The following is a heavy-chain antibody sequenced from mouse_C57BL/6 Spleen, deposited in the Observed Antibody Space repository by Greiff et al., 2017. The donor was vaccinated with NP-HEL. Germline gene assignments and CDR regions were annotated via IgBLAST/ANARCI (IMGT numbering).Heavy chain of an antibody. CDR2: IDPSDSDT. CDR1: GYTFTSYW. J-gene: IGHJ2*01. D-gene: IGHD1-1*01. CDR3: ARFGPYYYVSSYVY. V-gene: IGHV1-52*01. Sequence: VQLQQPGAELVRPGSSVKLSCKASGYTFTSYWMHWVKQRPIQGLEWIGNIDPSDSDTHYNQKFKDKATLTVDKSSSTAYMQLSNLTSEDSAVYYGARFGPYYYVSSYVYWGKGTTLTVSS.